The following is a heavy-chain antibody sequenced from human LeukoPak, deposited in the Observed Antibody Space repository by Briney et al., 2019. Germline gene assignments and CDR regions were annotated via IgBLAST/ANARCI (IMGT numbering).Heavy chain of an antibody. CDR1: GFTFSSYS. CDR2: ISSSSSYI. CDR3: ARDQGRRSGYPPGGGMDV. V-gene: IGHV3-21*01. D-gene: IGHD3-3*01. J-gene: IGHJ6*02. Sequence: GGSLRLSCAPSGFTFSSYSMNWVRQAPGKGLEWVSSISSSSSYIYYADSVKGRFTISRDNAKNSLYLQMKSLRAEDTAVYYCARDQGRRSGYPPGGGMDVWGQGTTVTVSS.